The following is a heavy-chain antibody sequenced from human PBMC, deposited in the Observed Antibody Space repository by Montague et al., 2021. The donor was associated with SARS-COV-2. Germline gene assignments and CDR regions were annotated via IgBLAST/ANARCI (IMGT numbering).Heavy chain of an antibody. CDR1: GFTVSSNY. CDR2: IYSDGST. V-gene: IGHV3-53*01. Sequence: SLRLSCAASGFTVSSNYMSWVRQAPGKGLQWVSVIYSDGSTYSADSVKGRFTVSRDNSKNTLILQMNSLRAEDTAVYYCARGGGYYSYGMDVWGQGTTVTVSS. CDR3: ARGGGYYSYGMDV. J-gene: IGHJ6*02. D-gene: IGHD2-15*01.